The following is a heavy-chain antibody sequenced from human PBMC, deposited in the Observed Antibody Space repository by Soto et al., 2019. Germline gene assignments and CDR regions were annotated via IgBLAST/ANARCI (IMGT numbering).Heavy chain of an antibody. V-gene: IGHV3-30*18. Sequence: LRLSFAASGFTFSSYGMHWVRQAPGKGLEWVAVISYDGSNKYYADSVKGRFTISRDNSKNTLYLQMNSLRAEDTAVYYCAKGTGAPGAIWGQGTMVTVSS. CDR1: GFTFSSYG. D-gene: IGHD1-26*01. CDR2: ISYDGSNK. J-gene: IGHJ3*02. CDR3: AKGTGAPGAI.